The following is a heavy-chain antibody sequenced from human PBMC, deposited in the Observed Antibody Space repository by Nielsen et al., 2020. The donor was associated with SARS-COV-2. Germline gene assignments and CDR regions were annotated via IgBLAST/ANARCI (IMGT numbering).Heavy chain of an antibody. J-gene: IGHJ4*02. Sequence: SETLSLTCTVSGGSISSYYWSWIRQPPGKGLEWIGYIYYSGSTNYNPSLKSQVTISVDTSKNQFSLKLSSVTAADTAVYYCVGVSVAGTSDYWGQGTLVTVSS. CDR3: VGVSVAGTSDY. V-gene: IGHV4-59*08. D-gene: IGHD6-19*01. CDR2: IYYSGST. CDR1: GGSISSYY.